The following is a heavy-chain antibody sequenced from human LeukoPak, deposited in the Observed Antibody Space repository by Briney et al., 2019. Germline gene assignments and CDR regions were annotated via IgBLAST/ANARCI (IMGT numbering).Heavy chain of an antibody. D-gene: IGHD5-12*01. J-gene: IGHJ5*02. V-gene: IGHV1-69*05. CDR1: GGTFSSYA. CDR3: ALWGYSGYDNNWFDP. Sequence: SVKVSCKASGGTFSSYAISWVRQAPGQGLEWMGGIIPIFGTANYAQEFQGRVTITTDESTSTAYMELSSLRSEDTAVYYCALWGYSGYDNNWFDPWGQGTLVTVSS. CDR2: IIPIFGTA.